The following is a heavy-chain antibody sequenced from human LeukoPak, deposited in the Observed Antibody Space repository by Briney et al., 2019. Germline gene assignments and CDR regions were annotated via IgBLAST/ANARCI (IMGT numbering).Heavy chain of an antibody. V-gene: IGHV3-21*04. Sequence: KSGGSLRLSCAASGFTFSSYSMNWVRQAPGKGLEWVSSISSSSSYIYYADSVKGRFTISRDNAKNSLYLQMNSLRAEDTALYYCAKDSGGDSYGSGYFDYWGQGTLVTVSS. CDR2: ISSSSSYI. CDR1: GFTFSSYS. CDR3: AKDSGGDSYGSGYFDY. D-gene: IGHD5-18*01. J-gene: IGHJ4*02.